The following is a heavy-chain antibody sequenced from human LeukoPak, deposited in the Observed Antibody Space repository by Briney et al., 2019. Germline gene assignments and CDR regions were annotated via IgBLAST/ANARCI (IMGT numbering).Heavy chain of an antibody. J-gene: IGHJ3*02. CDR2: IYYSGKT. CDR3: ARLLDNDSSGDPDTFDI. Sequence: SETLYLTCAVSGGSMNYHYWSWIRHTPAMRLQWVGYIYYSGKTYYSPSLLGRLTMSLDTSKSHFSLKLSSVTAADTAVYYCARLLDNDSSGDPDTFDILGRGTLVTVSS. CDR1: GGSMNYHY. V-gene: IGHV4-59*11. D-gene: IGHD3-22*01.